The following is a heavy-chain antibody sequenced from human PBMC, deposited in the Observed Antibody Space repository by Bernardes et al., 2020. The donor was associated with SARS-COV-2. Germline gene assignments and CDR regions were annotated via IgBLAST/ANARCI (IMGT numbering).Heavy chain of an antibody. CDR1: GYTFTNYG. V-gene: IGHV1-18*01. Sequence: ASMKVSCKASGYTFTNYGISWVRQAPGQGLEWMGWISAYNGNTNYAQKLQGRVTMTTDTSTTTAYMELRSLRSDDTAVYYCARDRTGYYYTYFDYWGQGTLVTVSS. CDR2: ISAYNGNT. J-gene: IGHJ4*02. D-gene: IGHD3-22*01. CDR3: ARDRTGYYYTYFDY.